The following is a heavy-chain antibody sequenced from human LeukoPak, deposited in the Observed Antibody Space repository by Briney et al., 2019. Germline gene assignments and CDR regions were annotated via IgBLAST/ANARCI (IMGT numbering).Heavy chain of an antibody. CDR1: GGSSSGYY. CDR2: INHIGST. V-gene: IGHV4-34*01. J-gene: IGHJ4*02. CDR3: ARVTGYMIEDYFDY. D-gene: IGHD3-22*01. Sequence: SETLSLTCVLYGGSSSGYYWSWIRQPPGKGLEWIGEINHIGSTNYNPSLKSRVTISVKTSNNQFSLKLSSVTAADTAVYYCARVTGYMIEDYFDYWGQGTLVTVSS.